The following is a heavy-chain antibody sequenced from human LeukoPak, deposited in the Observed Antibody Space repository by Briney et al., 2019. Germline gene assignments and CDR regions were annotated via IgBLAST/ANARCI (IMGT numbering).Heavy chain of an antibody. D-gene: IGHD1-7*01. CDR2: INHSGST. V-gene: IGHV4-34*01. CDR1: GGSISSYY. CDR3: ARLKDWNLGCFDY. J-gene: IGHJ4*02. Sequence: PSETLSLTCAVSGGSISSYYWSWIRQPPGKGLEWIGEINHSGSTNYNPSLKSRVTISVDTSKNQFSLKLSSVTAADTAVYYCARLKDWNLGCFDYWGQGTLVTVSS.